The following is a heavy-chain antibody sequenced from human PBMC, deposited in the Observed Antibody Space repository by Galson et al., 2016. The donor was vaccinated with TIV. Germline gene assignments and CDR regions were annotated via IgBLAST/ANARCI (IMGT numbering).Heavy chain of an antibody. V-gene: IGHV1-69*10. D-gene: IGHD2-21*02. J-gene: IGHJ4*02. CDR2: IIPVLGII. CDR1: GGTFRSPA. CDR3: ARGAQGGDGWALDY. Sequence: SVKVSCKASGGTFRSPAINWVRQAPGQGLEWMGGIIPVLGIINYAQKFQGRLTITADKVTTTTTMELSSLRSEDTAVYYCARGAQGGDGWALDYWGQGTLVTVSS.